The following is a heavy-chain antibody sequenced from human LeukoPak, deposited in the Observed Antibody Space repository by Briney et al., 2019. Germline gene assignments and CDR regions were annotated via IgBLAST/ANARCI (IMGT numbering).Heavy chain of an antibody. V-gene: IGHV3-21*01. J-gene: IGHJ3*02. CDR1: GFTLSSYT. CDR3: ARWDYDFWSGFYSGDAFDI. CDR2: ISRTSRYI. Sequence: GGSLRLSCAASGFTLSSYTMNWVRQAPGKGLEWVSSISRTSRYIYYADSVKGRFTISRDNPKNSLYLQMNSLRAEDTAVYYCARWDYDFWSGFYSGDAFDIWGQGTMVTASS. D-gene: IGHD3-3*01.